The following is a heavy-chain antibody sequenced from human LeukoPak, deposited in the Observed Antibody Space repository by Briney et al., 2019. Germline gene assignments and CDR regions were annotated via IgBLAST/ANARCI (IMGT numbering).Heavy chain of an antibody. V-gene: IGHV1-2*02. CDR3: ARDKDTAMVGDY. J-gene: IGHJ4*02. D-gene: IGHD5-18*01. CDR1: GYTFTGHY. Sequence: ASVMVSCKASGYTFTGHYMHWVRQAPGQGLEWMGWINPNSGGTNYAQNFQGRVTMTRDTSISSAYMELSSLRSDDTAVYYCARDKDTAMVGDYWGQGTLLTVSS. CDR2: INPNSGGT.